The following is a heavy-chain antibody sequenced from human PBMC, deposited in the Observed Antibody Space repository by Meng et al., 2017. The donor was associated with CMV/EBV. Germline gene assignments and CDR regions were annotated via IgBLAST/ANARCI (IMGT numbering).Heavy chain of an antibody. J-gene: IGHJ6*02. CDR1: GYTFTGYY. CDR3: ARAPRSSSPGPYYYYYGMDV. V-gene: IGHV1-2*02. Sequence: ASVKVSCKASGYTFTGYYMHWVRQAPGQGLEWMGWINPNSGGTNYAQKFQGRVTMTRDTSISTAYMELSRLRSDDTAVYYCARAPRSSSPGPYYYYYGMDVWGQGTTVTVSS. D-gene: IGHD6-13*01. CDR2: INPNSGGT.